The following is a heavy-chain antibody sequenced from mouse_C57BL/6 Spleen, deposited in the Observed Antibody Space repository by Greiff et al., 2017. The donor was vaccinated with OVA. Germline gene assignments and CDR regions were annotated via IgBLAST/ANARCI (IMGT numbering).Heavy chain of an antibody. V-gene: IGHV14-4*01. J-gene: IGHJ3*01. Sequence: EVQLQQSGAELVRPGASVKLSCTASGFNIKDDYMHWVKQRPEQGLEWIGWIDPENGDTEYASKFQGKATITADTSSNTAYLQLSSLTSEDTDVSYCTTDGNLAWFAYWGRGTLVTVSA. CDR2: IDPENGDT. CDR3: TTDGNLAWFAY. CDR1: GFNIKDDY. D-gene: IGHD2-1*01.